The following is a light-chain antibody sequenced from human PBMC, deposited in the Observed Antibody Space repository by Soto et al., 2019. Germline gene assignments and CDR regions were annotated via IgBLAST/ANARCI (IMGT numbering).Light chain of an antibody. J-gene: IGKJ1*01. CDR3: QQYGYLSWT. CDR1: QNVDSNY. V-gene: IGKV3-20*01. Sequence: EIVWTQSPGTLSLSPGERATLSCRASQNVDSNYLAWYQQKPGQAPRIIIFAASGRATGIPDRFSGSGSGTDFNLTISRLETEDFAVYECQQYGYLSWTFGQGTKGDIK. CDR2: AAS.